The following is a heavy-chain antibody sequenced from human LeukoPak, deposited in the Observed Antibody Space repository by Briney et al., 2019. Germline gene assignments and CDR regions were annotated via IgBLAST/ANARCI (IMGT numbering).Heavy chain of an antibody. CDR1: GGTFSSYA. CDR3: ARDLWGYYDSSGYKYYFDY. CDR2: IIPIFGTT. V-gene: IGHV1-69*05. Sequence: SVKVSCKASGGTFSSYAISWVRQAPGQGLEWMGGIIPIFGTTKYAQKFQGRVTITTDESTSTAYMELSSLRSEDTAVYYCARDLWGYYDSSGYKYYFDYWGQGTLVTVSS. D-gene: IGHD3-22*01. J-gene: IGHJ4*02.